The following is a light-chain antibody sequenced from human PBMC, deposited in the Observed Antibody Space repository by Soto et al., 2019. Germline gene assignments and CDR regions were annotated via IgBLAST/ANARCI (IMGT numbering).Light chain of an antibody. V-gene: IGKV1D-16*01. J-gene: IGKJ4*01. Sequence: MTQSPATLSVSPGERATLSCRASQSVSSNLAWYQQKPETAPRSLIYAASTLQSGVPSRFSGSGSGTEFTLTISSLQPEDFATYYCQQYSSYPRTFGGGTKVDIK. CDR2: AAS. CDR3: QQYSSYPRT. CDR1: QSVSSN.